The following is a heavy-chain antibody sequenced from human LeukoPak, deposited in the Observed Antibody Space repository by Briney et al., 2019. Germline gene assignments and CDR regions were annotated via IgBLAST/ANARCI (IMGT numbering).Heavy chain of an antibody. CDR3: ARGRSTGYPYYFEY. CDR1: GYTFTSYD. D-gene: IGHD5-12*01. CDR2: MNPNSGST. Sequence: AAVKVSCKASGYTFTSYDINWVRQATGQGLEWMGWMNPNSGSTGYAQKFQGRVNITRKNSISTAYMELSGLRSEDTAVYYCARGRSTGYPYYFEYWGQGTLVTVSS. V-gene: IGHV1-8*03. J-gene: IGHJ4*02.